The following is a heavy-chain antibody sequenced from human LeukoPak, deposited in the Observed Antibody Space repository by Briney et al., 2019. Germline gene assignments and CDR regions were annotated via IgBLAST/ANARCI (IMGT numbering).Heavy chain of an antibody. CDR3: AREGVVGAYGHFDY. D-gene: IGHD2-15*01. J-gene: IGHJ4*02. V-gene: IGHV4-34*01. CDR2: INHSGST. Sequence: PSETLSLTCAVYGGSFSGYYWSWIRQPPGKGLEWIGEINHSGSTNYNPSLKSRVTISVDTSKNQFSLKLSSVTAADTAVYYCAREGVVGAYGHFDYWGQGTLVTVSS. CDR1: GGSFSGYY.